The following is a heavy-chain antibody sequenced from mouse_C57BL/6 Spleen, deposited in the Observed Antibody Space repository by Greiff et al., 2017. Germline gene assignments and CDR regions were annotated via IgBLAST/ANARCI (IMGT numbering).Heavy chain of an antibody. CDR2: ISDGGSYT. CDR3: ARDNYYGSSYVFAC. D-gene: IGHD1-1*01. Sequence: EVKVVESGGGLVKPGGSVKLSCAASGFTFSSYAMSWVRQTPEKRLEWVATISDGGSYTYYPDNVKGRFTISRDNAKNNLYLQMSHLTSEDTAMYYCARDNYYGSSYVFACRGQGALVTVSA. V-gene: IGHV5-4*01. CDR1: GFTFSSYA. J-gene: IGHJ3*01.